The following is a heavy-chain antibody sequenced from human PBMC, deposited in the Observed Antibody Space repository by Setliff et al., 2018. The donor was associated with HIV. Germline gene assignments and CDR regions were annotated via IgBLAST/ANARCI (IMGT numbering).Heavy chain of an antibody. CDR3: ARENYYDSSGYFWYFQH. V-gene: IGHV3-21*05. J-gene: IGHJ1*01. Sequence: PGGSLRLSCVASGFMFGDFEMNWVRQAAGKGLEWGSCISSSSRYIYYADSVKGRFTISRENAKNSLYLQMNSLRAEDTAVYYCARENYYDSSGYFWYFQHWGQGTLVTVSS. CDR1: GFMFGDFE. D-gene: IGHD3-22*01. CDR2: ISSSSRYI.